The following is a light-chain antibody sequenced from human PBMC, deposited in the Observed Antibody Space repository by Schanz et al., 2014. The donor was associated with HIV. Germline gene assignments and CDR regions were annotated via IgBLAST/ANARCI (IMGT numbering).Light chain of an antibody. CDR1: QSISNY. CDR3: HQYATTSWT. CDR2: KSS. Sequence: DIQMTQSPSTLSASVGDRVTLTCRASQSISNYLAWYQQKPGKAPKLLISKSSSLESGVPSRFSGSGSGTEFTLTIINVQPDDSATYYCHQYATTSWTFGQGTKVEIK. V-gene: IGKV1-5*03. J-gene: IGKJ1*01.